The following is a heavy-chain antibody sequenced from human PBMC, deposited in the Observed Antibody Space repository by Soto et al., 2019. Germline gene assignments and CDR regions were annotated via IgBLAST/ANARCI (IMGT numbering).Heavy chain of an antibody. CDR1: GGSISSSNW. Sequence: QVQLQESGPGLVKPSGTLSLTCAVSGGSISSSNWWSWVRQPPGKGLEWIGEIYHSGSTNYNPSLKSRVTISVDKSKNQFSLKLSSVTAADTAVYYCARSRYCSGGSCYAGRAFDIWGPGTMVTVSS. V-gene: IGHV4-4*02. D-gene: IGHD2-15*01. CDR2: IYHSGST. CDR3: ARSRYCSGGSCYAGRAFDI. J-gene: IGHJ3*02.